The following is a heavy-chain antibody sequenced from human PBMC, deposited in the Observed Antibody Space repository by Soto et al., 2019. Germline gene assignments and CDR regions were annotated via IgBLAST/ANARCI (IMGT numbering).Heavy chain of an antibody. CDR2: IYYSGST. CDR1: GGSFSGYY. CDR3: ARHSEHLDY. J-gene: IGHJ4*02. V-gene: IGHV4-59*08. Sequence: TETLSVTCGVYGGSFSGYYWSWIRQPPGKGLEWIGYIYYSGSTNYNPSLKSRVTISVDTSKNQFSLKLSSVTAADTAVYYCARHSEHLDYWGQGTLVSVSS.